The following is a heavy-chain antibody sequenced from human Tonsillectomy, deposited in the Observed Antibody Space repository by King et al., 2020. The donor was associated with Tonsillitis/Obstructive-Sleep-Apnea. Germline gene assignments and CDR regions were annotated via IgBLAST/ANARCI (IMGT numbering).Heavy chain of an antibody. J-gene: IGHJ3*02. CDR2: ISSSSSYI. D-gene: IGHD3-3*01. CDR3: ARXVYXXFXSGYXRXXXXDI. CDR1: GFTFSSYS. Sequence: EVQLVESGGGLVKPGGSLRLSCAASGFTFSSYSMNWVRQAPGKGLEWVSSISSSSSYIYYXDSVKGRFTISRDNAKNSLYLQMNSLRAEDTAVYYCARXVYXXFXSGYXRXXXXDIWXXXTMVTXXS. V-gene: IGHV3-21*01.